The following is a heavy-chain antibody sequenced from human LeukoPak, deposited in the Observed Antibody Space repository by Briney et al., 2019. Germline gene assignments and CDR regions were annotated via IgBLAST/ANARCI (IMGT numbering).Heavy chain of an antibody. Sequence: PGGSLRLSCAVSGITLSNYGMSWVRQLPGKGLEWVAGIRGSGGTTNYADSVRGRFTISRDNSKSTLYLQMSSLRAEDTAVYFCAKRGVVIRVILVGFHKEAYYFDSWGQGALVTVSS. D-gene: IGHD3-22*01. CDR3: AKRGVVIRVILVGFHKEAYYFDS. J-gene: IGHJ4*02. CDR1: GITLSNYG. V-gene: IGHV3-23*01. CDR2: IRGSGGTT.